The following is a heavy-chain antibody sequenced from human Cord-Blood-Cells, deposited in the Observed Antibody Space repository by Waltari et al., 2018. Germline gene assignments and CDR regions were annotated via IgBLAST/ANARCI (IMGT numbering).Heavy chain of an antibody. D-gene: IGHD2-15*01. J-gene: IGHJ5*02. CDR1: GYSISSGYY. CDR3: ARAGIWDDNWFDP. Sequence: QVQLQESGPGLVKPSETLSLTCTVSGYSISSGYYWGWIRQPPGKGLEWIGSIYHSGSTDNNPSRRGRVTISLDTSKNQFALKRSSVTAADTAVYYCARAGIWDDNWFDPWGQGTLVTVSS. CDR2: IYHSGST. V-gene: IGHV4-38-2*02.